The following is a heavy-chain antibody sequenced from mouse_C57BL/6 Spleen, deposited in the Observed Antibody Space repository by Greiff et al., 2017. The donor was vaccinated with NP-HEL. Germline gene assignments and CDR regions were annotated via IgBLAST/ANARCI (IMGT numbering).Heavy chain of an antibody. CDR1: GFTFSDYG. V-gene: IGHV5-17*01. D-gene: IGHD4-1*01. CDR2: ISRGSSTI. Sequence: EVQLQESGGGLVKPGGSLKLSCAASGFTFSDYGMHWVRQAPEKGLAWVAYISRGSSTIYYADTVKGRFTITRDNAKNTLFLQMTSLRSEDTAMYYCARRTGNWYFDVWGTGTTVTVSS. J-gene: IGHJ1*03. CDR3: ARRTGNWYFDV.